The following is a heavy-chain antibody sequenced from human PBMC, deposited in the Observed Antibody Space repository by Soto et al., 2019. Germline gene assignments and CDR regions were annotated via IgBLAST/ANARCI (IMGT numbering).Heavy chain of an antibody. CDR3: ARGVATSLGEYLDY. D-gene: IGHD3-16*01. Sequence: QVQLVQSGAEVKKPGASVKVSCKASGYTFTSYVMHWVRQAPGQRLEWMGWINTDNGDTKHSQRFQGRVTITWDTSASAVYMELSSLRSEDTAVYYCARGVATSLGEYLDYWGQGTLVTVSS. V-gene: IGHV1-3*04. CDR2: INTDNGDT. CDR1: GYTFTSYV. J-gene: IGHJ4*02.